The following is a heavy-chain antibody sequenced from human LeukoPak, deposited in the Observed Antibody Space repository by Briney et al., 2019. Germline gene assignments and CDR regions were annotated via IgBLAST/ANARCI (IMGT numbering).Heavy chain of an antibody. V-gene: IGHV3-48*03. D-gene: IGHD2-21*02. J-gene: IGHJ3*02. CDR1: GFTFGDYA. CDR3: ARGGGIAYCGGDCYLGLAFDI. CDR2: ISSSGSTI. Sequence: GGSLRLSCTGSGFTFGDYAMSWVRQAPGKGLEWVSYISSSGSTIYYADSVKGRFTISRDNAKNSLYLQMNSLRAEDTAVYYCARGGGIAYCGGDCYLGLAFDIWGQGTMVTVSS.